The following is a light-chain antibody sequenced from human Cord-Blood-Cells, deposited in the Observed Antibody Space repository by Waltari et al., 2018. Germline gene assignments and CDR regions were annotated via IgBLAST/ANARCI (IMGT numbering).Light chain of an antibody. V-gene: IGKV3-15*01. J-gene: IGKJ4*02. CDR1: QSVSSN. CDR2: GAS. CDR3: QQYNNWPPLT. Sequence: EIVMTQSPATLSVSPGERATLSCRASQSVSSNLAWYQQKPGQAPRLLIYGASTRAIGIPASFSGSGAGTEFTLTISSLQSEDFAVYYCQQYNNWPPLTFGGGTKLEIK.